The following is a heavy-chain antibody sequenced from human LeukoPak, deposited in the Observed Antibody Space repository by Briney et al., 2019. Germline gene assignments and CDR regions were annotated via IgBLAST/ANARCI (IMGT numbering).Heavy chain of an antibody. D-gene: IGHD3-3*01. J-gene: IGHJ5*02. V-gene: IGHV4-34*01. Sequence: SETLSLTCAVYGGSFSGYYWSWIRQPPGKGLEWIGEINHSGSTNYNPSLKSRVTISVDTSKNQFSLKLSSVTAADTAVYYCARLFGVVITHFNWFDPWGQGTLVTVSS. CDR3: ARLFGVVITHFNWFDP. CDR2: INHSGST. CDR1: GGSFSGYY.